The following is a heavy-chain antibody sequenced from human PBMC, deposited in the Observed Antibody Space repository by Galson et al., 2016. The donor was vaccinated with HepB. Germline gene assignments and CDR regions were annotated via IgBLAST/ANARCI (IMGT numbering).Heavy chain of an antibody. J-gene: IGHJ6*02. V-gene: IGHV1-18*01. D-gene: IGHD3-9*01. CDR1: DYTFTSYG. CDR3: AREVGLRYFDWVPNYYYGMDV. CDR2: ISAYNGNT. Sequence: SVKVSCKAYDYTFTSYGLSWVRQAPGQGLEWMGWISAYNGNTNYAQRLQGRVTMTTDTSTSTAYMELRSLSSDDTAVYYCAREVGLRYFDWVPNYYYGMDVWGQGTMVTVSS.